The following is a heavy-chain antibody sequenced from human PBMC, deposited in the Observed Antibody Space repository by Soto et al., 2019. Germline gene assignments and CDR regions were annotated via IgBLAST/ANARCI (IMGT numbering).Heavy chain of an antibody. CDR1: GYIFTNHY. J-gene: IGHJ4*02. D-gene: IGHD3-22*01. Sequence: KXXGYIFTNHYIHWVRQAPGQGLEWMGIINPSGGSTNYLQKFQGRITMTRDTSTSTVYMELSSLRSEDTAVYFCARADYYDSSGFYYDCWGQGSLVTVSS. V-gene: IGHV1-46*01. CDR3: ARADYYDSSGFYYDC. CDR2: INPSGGST.